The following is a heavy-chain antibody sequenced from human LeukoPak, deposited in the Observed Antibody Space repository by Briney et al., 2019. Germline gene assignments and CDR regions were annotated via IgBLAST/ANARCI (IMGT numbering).Heavy chain of an antibody. D-gene: IGHD1-26*01. CDR1: GFTVSSNY. V-gene: IGHV3-11*03. Sequence: GGSLRLSCAASGFTVSSNYMNWVRQAPGKGLEWLSYIGGNSYYTNYADSLEGRLTISRDNAKNSLYLQMNSLRVEDTAVYYCARHIVGATSDFDVWGQGTMVTVSS. CDR2: IGGNSYYT. J-gene: IGHJ3*01. CDR3: ARHIVGATSDFDV.